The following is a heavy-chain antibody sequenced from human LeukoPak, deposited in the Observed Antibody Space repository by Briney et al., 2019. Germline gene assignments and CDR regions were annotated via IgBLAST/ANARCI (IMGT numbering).Heavy chain of an antibody. Sequence: SETLSLTCTVSGGSISSYHWSWIRQPAGKGLEWIGRMHPSGSTNYNPSLKSRVAMTVDTSKNQFSLKLSSVTAADTAVYYCARGPNYDILTGDAFDIWGQGTMVTVSS. CDR2: MHPSGST. CDR1: GGSISSYH. J-gene: IGHJ3*02. V-gene: IGHV4-4*07. D-gene: IGHD3-9*01. CDR3: ARGPNYDILTGDAFDI.